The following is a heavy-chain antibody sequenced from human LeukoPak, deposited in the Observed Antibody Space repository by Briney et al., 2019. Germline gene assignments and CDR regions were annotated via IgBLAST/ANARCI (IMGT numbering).Heavy chain of an antibody. D-gene: IGHD2-2*01. Sequence: ASVKVSCKASGYTFILYGISWVRQAPGQGLEGMGGISADNGNTNYAQKLQGRVTMTTDTSTSTAYMELRSLRSDDTAVYYSARGGKPAAPFGYMDVWGKGTTVTVSS. V-gene: IGHV1-18*01. CDR1: GYTFILYG. J-gene: IGHJ6*03. CDR2: ISADNGNT. CDR3: ARGGKPAAPFGYMDV.